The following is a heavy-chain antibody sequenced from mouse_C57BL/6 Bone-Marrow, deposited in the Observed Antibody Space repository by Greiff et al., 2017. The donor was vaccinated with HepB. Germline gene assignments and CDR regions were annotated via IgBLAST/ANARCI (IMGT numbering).Heavy chain of an antibody. CDR3: ASHSNYGDWYFDV. V-gene: IGHV1-52*01. D-gene: IGHD2-5*01. CDR2: IDPSDSET. Sequence: QVQLQQPGAELVRPGSSVKLSCKASGYTFTSYWMHWVKQRPIQGLEWIGNIDPSDSETHYNQKFKDKATLTVDKSSSTAYMQLSSLTSEDSAVYYCASHSNYGDWYFDVWGTGTTVTVSS. CDR1: GYTFTSYW. J-gene: IGHJ1*03.